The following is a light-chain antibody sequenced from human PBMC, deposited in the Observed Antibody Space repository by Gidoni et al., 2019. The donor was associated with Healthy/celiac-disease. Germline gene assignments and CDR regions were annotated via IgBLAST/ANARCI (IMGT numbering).Light chain of an antibody. J-gene: IGKJ3*01. V-gene: IGKV1-33*01. CDR3: QQYDNLQFT. CDR2: DAS. CDR1: QAISNY. Sequence: DIQMTQSPSSLSASVGDRVTITCQASQAISNYLNWYQQKPGKAPKLLIYDASNLETGVPSRFSGSGSGTDFTFTISSLQPEDIATYYCQQYDNLQFTFXPXTKVDIK.